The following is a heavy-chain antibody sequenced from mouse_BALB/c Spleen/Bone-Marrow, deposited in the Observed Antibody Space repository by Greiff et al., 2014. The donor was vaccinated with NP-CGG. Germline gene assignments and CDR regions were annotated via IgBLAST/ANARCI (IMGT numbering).Heavy chain of an antibody. CDR3: AIYYGNYYAMDY. CDR1: GFNIKDTY. D-gene: IGHD2-1*01. V-gene: IGHV14-3*02. CDR2: IDPANGNT. Sequence: EVQLQQSGAELVKPGASVKLSCTASGFNIKDTYMHWVKQRPEQGLEWIGRIDPANGNTKYDPKFQGKATITADTSSNTAYPQLSSPTSEDTAVYYCAIYYGNYYAMDYWGQGTSVTVSS. J-gene: IGHJ4*01.